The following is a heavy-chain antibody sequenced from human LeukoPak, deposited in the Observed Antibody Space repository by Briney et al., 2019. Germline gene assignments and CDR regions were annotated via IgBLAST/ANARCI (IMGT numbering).Heavy chain of an antibody. J-gene: IGHJ4*02. CDR2: ISSSSTYI. V-gene: IGHV3-21*01. Sequence: GGSLRLSCAASGFTFSSYSMNWVRQAPGKGLEWVSSISSSSTYIYYADSVKGRFTVSRDNAKNSLYLQMNSLRAEDTAVYYCASGIQLWDFDYWGQGTLVTVSS. CDR1: GFTFSSYS. CDR3: ASGIQLWDFDY. D-gene: IGHD5-18*01.